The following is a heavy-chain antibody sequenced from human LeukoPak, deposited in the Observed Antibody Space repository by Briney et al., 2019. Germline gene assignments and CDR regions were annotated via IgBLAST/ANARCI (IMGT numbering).Heavy chain of an antibody. CDR3: ARYCSGITCNNFDY. CDR2: INAGSGIT. V-gene: IGHV1-3*01. CDR1: GYTFTTYT. J-gene: IGHJ4*02. D-gene: IGHD2-15*01. Sequence: ASVKVSCKASGYTFTTYTMHWVRQAPGQRLEWMGWINAGSGITKYSQKFQGRVTITRDTSARTAYMELSSLRSEDTAVYYCARYCSGITCNNFDYWGQGTLVTVSS.